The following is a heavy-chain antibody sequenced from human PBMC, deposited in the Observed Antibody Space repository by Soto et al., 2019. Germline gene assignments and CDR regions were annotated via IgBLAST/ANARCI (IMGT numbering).Heavy chain of an antibody. V-gene: IGHV1-3*01. D-gene: IGHD6-19*01. CDR2: INAGNGNT. Sequence: QVQLVQSGAEVKKPGASVKVSCKASGYTFTSYAMHWVRQAPGQRLEWMGWINAGNGNTKYSQKFQGRVTITRDTSASTADMELSSLRSEDTAVYYCASLPPPIAVAEGAYDYWGQGTLVTVSS. J-gene: IGHJ4*02. CDR3: ASLPPPIAVAEGAYDY. CDR1: GYTFTSYA.